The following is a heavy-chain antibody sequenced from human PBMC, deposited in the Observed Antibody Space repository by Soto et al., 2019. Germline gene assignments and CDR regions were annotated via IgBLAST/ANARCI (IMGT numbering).Heavy chain of an antibody. Sequence: QMQLQESGSGLVKPSQTLSLTCAVSGDSISSGGFSWSWIRQSPGKGLELIGYIYYSGSTYYIPALKSPVTISVDRAKHEFSLMLSYVTAEDTAVYYCTRATFIRKWYYDANDYYYFDYWGQGTLVTVSS. D-gene: IGHD3-22*01. CDR1: GDSISSGGFS. J-gene: IGHJ4*02. CDR2: IYYSGST. V-gene: IGHV4-30-2*06. CDR3: TRATFIRKWYYDANDYYYFDY.